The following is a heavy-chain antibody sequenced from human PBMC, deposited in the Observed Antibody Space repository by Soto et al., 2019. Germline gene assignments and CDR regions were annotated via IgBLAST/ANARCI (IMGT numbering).Heavy chain of an antibody. CDR2: ISGSGGST. Sequence: EVQLLESGGGLVQPGGSLRLSCAAYGFTFSSYAMSWVRQAPGKGLEWVSAISGSGGSTYYADSVKGRFTISRDNSKHTLYLQMNSLRAEDTAVYYCAKEYSGYDIVSDAFDIWGQGTMVTVSS. J-gene: IGHJ3*02. CDR3: AKEYSGYDIVSDAFDI. CDR1: GFTFSSYA. D-gene: IGHD5-12*01. V-gene: IGHV3-23*01.